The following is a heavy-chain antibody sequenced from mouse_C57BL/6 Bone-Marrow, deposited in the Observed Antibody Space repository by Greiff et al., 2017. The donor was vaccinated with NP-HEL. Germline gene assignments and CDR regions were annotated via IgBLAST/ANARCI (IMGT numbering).Heavy chain of an antibody. CDR2: INPNNGGT. CDR3: ARYVGGYYLFDY. J-gene: IGHJ2*01. Sequence: EVQLQQSGPELVKPGASVKMSCKASGYTFTDYNMHWVKQSHGKSLEWIGYINPNNGGTSYNQKFKGKATLTVNKSSSTAYMELRSLTSEDSAVYYCARYVGGYYLFDYWGQGTTLTVSS. D-gene: IGHD2-3*01. V-gene: IGHV1-22*01. CDR1: GYTFTDYN.